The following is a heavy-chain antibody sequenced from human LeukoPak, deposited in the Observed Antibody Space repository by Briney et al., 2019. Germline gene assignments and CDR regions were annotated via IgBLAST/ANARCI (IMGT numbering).Heavy chain of an antibody. CDR2: IIPILGIA. CDR3: ARLADNWNDDFDY. J-gene: IGHJ4*02. V-gene: IGHV1-69*02. Sequence: RASVKVSCKACGGTFSSYTISWVRQAPGQGLEWMGRIIPILGIANYAQKFQGRVTITADKSTSTAYMELSSLRSEDTAVYYCARLADNWNDDFDYWGQGTLVTVSS. D-gene: IGHD1-20*01. CDR1: GGTFSSYT.